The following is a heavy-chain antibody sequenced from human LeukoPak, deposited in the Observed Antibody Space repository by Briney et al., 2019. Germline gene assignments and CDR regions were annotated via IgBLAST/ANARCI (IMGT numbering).Heavy chain of an antibody. CDR3: AKLGAWFGEFRNNWFDP. V-gene: IGHV3-23*01. D-gene: IGHD3-10*01. J-gene: IGHJ5*02. CDR2: ISGSGGST. CDR1: GFTISSYA. Sequence: PGGSLRLSCAASGFTISSYAMSWVRQAPGKGLEWGSAISGSGGSTYYADSVKGRFTISRDNSKNTLYLQMNSLRAADTAVYYCAKLGAWFGEFRNNWFDPWGQGTLVTVSS.